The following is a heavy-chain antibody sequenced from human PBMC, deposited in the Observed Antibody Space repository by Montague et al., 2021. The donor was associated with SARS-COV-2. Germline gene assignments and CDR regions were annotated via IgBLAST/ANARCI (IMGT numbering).Heavy chain of an antibody. CDR2: INHGGST. V-gene: IGHV4-34*01. Sequence: SETLSLTCAVHGTSSSGYYWNWIRQPPGKGLEWIGEINHGGSTKYSPSLKSRLTISADTSKNQFSLKLTSVAAADTAVYYCARLRDGVVPSPILGVGPYYSYYYMDVWGRGTTVTVS. CDR3: ARLRDGVVPSPILGVGPYYSYYYMDV. CDR1: GTSSSGYY. J-gene: IGHJ6*03. D-gene: IGHD3-10*01.